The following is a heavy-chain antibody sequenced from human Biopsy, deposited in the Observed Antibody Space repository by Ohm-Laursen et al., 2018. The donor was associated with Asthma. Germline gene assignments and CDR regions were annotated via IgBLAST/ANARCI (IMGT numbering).Heavy chain of an antibody. CDR2: IHHSGTS. CDR1: GDSITSGGCC. CDR3: ARIPRRSGSYFVDY. D-gene: IGHD3-22*01. J-gene: IGHJ4*02. Sequence: SQTLSLTCTVSGDSITSGGCCWNWIRQNPGKGLEWIGYIHHSGTSYFNPSLKSRVSFSRDTSKNQFSLRLSSVTAADTAMYYCARIPRRSGSYFVDYWGQGTLVTVSS. V-gene: IGHV4-31*03.